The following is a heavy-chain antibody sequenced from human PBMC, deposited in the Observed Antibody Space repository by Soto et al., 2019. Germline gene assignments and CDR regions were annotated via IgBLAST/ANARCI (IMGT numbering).Heavy chain of an antibody. D-gene: IGHD5-12*01. J-gene: IGHJ4*02. CDR2: IYYSGST. CDR3: ARDRGGYERIDY. V-gene: IGHV4-30-4*08. CDR1: GGSNSGGGYC. Sequence: SETLSLTCSVSGGSNSGGGYCWTWIRQPPGKGLEWIGYIYYSGSTYYNPSLKSRVTISVDTSKNQFSLKLNSVTAADTAVYYCARDRGGYERIDYWGQGTLVTVSS.